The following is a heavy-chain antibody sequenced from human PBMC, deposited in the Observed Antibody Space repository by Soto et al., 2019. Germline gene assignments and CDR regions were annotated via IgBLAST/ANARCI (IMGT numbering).Heavy chain of an antibody. J-gene: IGHJ6*02. V-gene: IGHV3-30-3*01. Sequence: QVQLVESGGGVVQPGRSLRLSCAASGFTFSSYAMHWVRQAPGKGLEWVAVISYDGSNKYYADSVKGRFTISRDNSKNTLYLQMNSLSAEDTAVYYCARDLVSGYEWGGVGYYGMDGWGQGTTVTVSS. CDR3: ARDLVSGYEWGGVGYYGMDG. D-gene: IGHD5-12*01. CDR2: ISYDGSNK. CDR1: GFTFSSYA.